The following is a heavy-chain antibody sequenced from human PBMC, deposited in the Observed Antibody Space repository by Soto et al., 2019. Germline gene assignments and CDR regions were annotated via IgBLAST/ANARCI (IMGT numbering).Heavy chain of an antibody. CDR1: GFTFSTYW. CDR3: VRGCGGSSCPYYLDV. CDR2: IKQDGSDK. D-gene: IGHD2-15*01. J-gene: IGHJ6*03. Sequence: AGGSLRLSCVASGFTFSTYWMSWVRLAPGTGLEWVATIKQDGSDKYYVDSAKGRFTVSRDNAKNSLDLQMNSLRGDDTAVYYWVRGCGGSSCPYYLDVWGKGTTVTVSS. V-gene: IGHV3-7*01.